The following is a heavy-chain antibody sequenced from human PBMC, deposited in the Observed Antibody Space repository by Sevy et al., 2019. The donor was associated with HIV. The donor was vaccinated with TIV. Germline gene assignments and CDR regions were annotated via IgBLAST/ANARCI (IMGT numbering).Heavy chain of an antibody. J-gene: IGHJ4*02. D-gene: IGHD6-19*01. Sequence: GSLRLSCAASGFTFSSYGMHWVRQAPGKGLEWVAVIWYDGSNKYYADSVKGRFTISRDNSKNTLYLQMNSLRAEDTAVYYCARDSSGWHGEDYWGQGTLVTVSS. V-gene: IGHV3-33*01. CDR3: ARDSSGWHGEDY. CDR2: IWYDGSNK. CDR1: GFTFSSYG.